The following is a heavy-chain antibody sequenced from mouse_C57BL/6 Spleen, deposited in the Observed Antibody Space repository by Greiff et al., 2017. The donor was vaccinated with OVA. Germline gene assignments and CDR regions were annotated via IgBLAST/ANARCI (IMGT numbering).Heavy chain of an antibody. CDR1: GYAFSSSW. Sequence: VQLQQSGPELVKPGASVKISCKASGYAFSSSWMNWVKQRPGKGLEWIGRIYPGDGDTNYNGKFKGKATLTADKSSSTAYMQLSSLTSEDSAVYFCGGITTNGDLYAMDYWGQGTSVTVSS. CDR3: GGITTNGDLYAMDY. CDR2: IYPGDGDT. V-gene: IGHV1-82*01. J-gene: IGHJ4*01. D-gene: IGHD2-4*01.